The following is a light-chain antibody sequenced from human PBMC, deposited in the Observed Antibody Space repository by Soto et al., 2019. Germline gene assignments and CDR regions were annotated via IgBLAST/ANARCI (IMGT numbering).Light chain of an antibody. V-gene: IGKV3-20*01. J-gene: IGKJ1*01. CDR2: GAS. CDR3: QQYGSSRT. Sequence: DIVLTQSPGTLSLSPGERATLSCRASQSVDSNYLAWYQQKPGQAPRLLIYGASSRATGIPDRFSGSGSGTDFTLTISGLEPEDFAVYYCQQYGSSRTFGQGTRWIS. CDR1: QSVDSNY.